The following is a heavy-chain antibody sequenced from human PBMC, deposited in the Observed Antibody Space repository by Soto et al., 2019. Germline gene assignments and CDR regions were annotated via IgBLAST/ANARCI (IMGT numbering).Heavy chain of an antibody. V-gene: IGHV5-10-1*01. J-gene: IGHJ6*02. CDR2: IDPSDSYT. CDR1: GYSFTSYW. Sequence: GESLKISGKGSGYSFTSYWIGWVRQMPGKGLEWMGRIDPSDSYTNYSPSFQGHVTISADKSISTAYLQWSSLKASDTAMYYCARLEWSVTGMDVWGQGTTVTVSS. D-gene: IGHD3-3*01. CDR3: ARLEWSVTGMDV.